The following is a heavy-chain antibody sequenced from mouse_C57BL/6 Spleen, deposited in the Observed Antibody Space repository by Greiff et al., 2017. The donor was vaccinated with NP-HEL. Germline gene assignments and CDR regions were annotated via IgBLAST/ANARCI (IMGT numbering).Heavy chain of an antibody. CDR1: GYTFTSYW. J-gene: IGHJ4*01. CDR2: IDPSDNYT. CDR3: ARPSSPYYYAMDY. Sequence: VQLQQPGAELVKPGASVKLSCKASGYTFTSYWMQWVKQRPGQGLEWIGEIDPSDNYTNYNQKFKGKATLTVDTSSSTAYMQLSSLTSEDSAVYYCARPSSPYYYAMDYWGQGTSVTVSS. V-gene: IGHV1-50*01. D-gene: IGHD1-1*01.